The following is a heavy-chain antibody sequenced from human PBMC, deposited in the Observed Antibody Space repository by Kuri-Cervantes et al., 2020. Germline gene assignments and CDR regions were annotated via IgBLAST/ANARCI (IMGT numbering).Heavy chain of an antibody. D-gene: IGHD4-17*01. CDR3: ARAIGDYAAY. CDR2: INQDGSKK. V-gene: IGHV3-7*01. Sequence: GESLKISCAASGFTFSSYWMSWVRQAPGKGLEWVANINQDGSKKYYVDSVKGRFTISRDNAKNSLYLQMSSLRAEDTAVYYCARAIGDYAAYWGQGTLVTVSS. J-gene: IGHJ4*02. CDR1: GFTFSSYW.